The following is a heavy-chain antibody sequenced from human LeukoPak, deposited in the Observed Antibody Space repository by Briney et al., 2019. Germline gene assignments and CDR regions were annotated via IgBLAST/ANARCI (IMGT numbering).Heavy chain of an antibody. J-gene: IGHJ6*04. D-gene: IGHD2-2*01. V-gene: IGHV1-69*01. CDR1: GGTFSSYA. CDR3: AILVVPAAIGNYYGMDV. Sequence: GSSVKVSCKASGGTFSSYAISWVRQAPGQGLEWMGGIIPIFGTANYAQKFQGRVTITADESTITAYMELSSLRSEDTAVYYCAILVVPAAIGNYYGMDVWGKGTTVTVSS. CDR2: IIPIFGTA.